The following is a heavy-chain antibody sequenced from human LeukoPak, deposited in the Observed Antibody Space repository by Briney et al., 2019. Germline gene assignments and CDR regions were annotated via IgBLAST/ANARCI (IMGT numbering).Heavy chain of an antibody. CDR3: ARGHELELRLLGGRIGWFDP. V-gene: IGHV4-34*01. Sequence: SETLSLTCAVYGGSFSGYYWSLLRQPPGKGLEWWGELNLRGSTNYNPSLKSRVTISVDTSKNQFSLKLSSVTAADTAVYYCARGHELELRLLGGRIGWFDPWGQGTLVTVSS. J-gene: IGHJ5*02. CDR1: GGSFSGYY. D-gene: IGHD1-7*01. CDR2: LNLRGST.